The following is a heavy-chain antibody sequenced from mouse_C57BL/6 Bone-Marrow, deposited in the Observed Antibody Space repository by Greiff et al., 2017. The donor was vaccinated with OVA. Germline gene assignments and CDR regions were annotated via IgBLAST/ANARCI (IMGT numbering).Heavy chain of an antibody. CDR3: ARYGDYAPLYIDV. CDR1: GFTFTDYY. Sequence: EVMLVESGGGLVQPGGSLSLSCAASGFTFTDYYMSWVRQPPGQALEWLGFIRNKANGYTTEYSVSVKGRFTISRDKSQSIRYLQMNALRAEDSATYYCARYGDYAPLYIDVWGTGTTVTVSS. D-gene: IGHD2-4*01. V-gene: IGHV7-3*01. CDR2: IRNKANGYTT. J-gene: IGHJ1*03.